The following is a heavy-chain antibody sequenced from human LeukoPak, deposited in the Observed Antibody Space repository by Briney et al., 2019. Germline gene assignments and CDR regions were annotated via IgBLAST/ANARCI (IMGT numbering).Heavy chain of an antibody. Sequence: ASVKASCKASGYTFTSYGISWVRQAPGQGLEWMGWISAYNGNTNYAQKFQGRVTMTTDTSTSTAYMELRSLRSDDTAVYYCARALAGTFWADWSEYDYWGQGTLVTVSS. D-gene: IGHD6-19*01. V-gene: IGHV1-18*01. CDR2: ISAYNGNT. CDR1: GYTFTSYG. CDR3: ARALAGTFWADWSEYDY. J-gene: IGHJ4*02.